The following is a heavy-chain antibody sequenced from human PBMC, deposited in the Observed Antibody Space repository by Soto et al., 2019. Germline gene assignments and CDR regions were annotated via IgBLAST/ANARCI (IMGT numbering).Heavy chain of an antibody. J-gene: IGHJ3*02. V-gene: IGHV3-21*01. Sequence: GGSLRLSCAASGFTLSGHTMNWVRQAPGKGLEWVSFIGSRTSDIYYADSVKGRFTISRDNAKNSPYLDLTRLRAEDTAVYFCVRDYYDTSGYPNTFDMWGQGTMVTVSS. CDR2: IGSRTSDI. CDR1: GFTLSGHT. D-gene: IGHD3-22*01. CDR3: VRDYYDTSGYPNTFDM.